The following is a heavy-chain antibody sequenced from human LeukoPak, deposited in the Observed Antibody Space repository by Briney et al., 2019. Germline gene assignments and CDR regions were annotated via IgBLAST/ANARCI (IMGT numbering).Heavy chain of an antibody. Sequence: PSETLSLTCTVSGGSICSYFWCWIRQPPRKGLEWIGYIYYSRITNYNPSLQSRVTISVDTSKNQFSLNLSSVTAADTAVYCCARDIVGADYFDYWGRGTLVTVSS. D-gene: IGHD1-26*01. CDR3: ARDIVGADYFDY. CDR2: IYYSRIT. CDR1: GGSICSYF. J-gene: IGHJ4*02. V-gene: IGHV4-59*01.